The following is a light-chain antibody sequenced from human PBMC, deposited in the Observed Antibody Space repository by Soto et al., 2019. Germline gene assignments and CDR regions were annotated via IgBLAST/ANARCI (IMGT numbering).Light chain of an antibody. CDR2: AAS. Sequence: DIQMTQSPSSLSASVEDRFIITCRARQSISNHLNWYQQKPGKAPKLLIFAASSLQSGVPSRFSGSGSGTEFTLTISSLQPEDFATYYCLQHNTYPITFGQGTRLEIK. CDR1: QSISNH. J-gene: IGKJ5*01. CDR3: LQHNTYPIT. V-gene: IGKV1-17*01.